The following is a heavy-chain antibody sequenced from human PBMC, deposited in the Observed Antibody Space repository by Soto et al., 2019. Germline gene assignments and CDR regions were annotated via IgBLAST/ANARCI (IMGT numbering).Heavy chain of an antibody. J-gene: IGHJ2*01. V-gene: IGHV1-3*05. CDR2: INAGNGNT. CDR1: GYTFTSYA. Sequence: QVQLVQSGAEEKKPGASVKVSCKASGYTFTSYAMHWVRQAPGQRLEWMGWINAGNGNTKYSQKFQGRVTITRDTSASTAYMELSSLRYEDTAVYYCARAPSWWYFDLWGRGTLVTVSS. CDR3: ARAPSWWYFDL.